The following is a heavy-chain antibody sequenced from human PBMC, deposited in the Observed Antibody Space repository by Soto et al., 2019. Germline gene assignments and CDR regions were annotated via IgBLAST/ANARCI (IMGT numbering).Heavy chain of an antibody. CDR1: GGSFSGYY. CDR2: INHSGST. D-gene: IGHD2-2*01. Sequence: SETLSLTCAVYGGSFSGYYWSWIRQPPGKGLEWIGEINHSGSTNYNPSLKSRVTISVDTSQNQFSLKLSSVTAADTAVYYCARGGEETYCSSTSCYVSYYYYYMDVWGKGTTVTVSS. CDR3: ARGGEETYCSSTSCYVSYYYYYMDV. V-gene: IGHV4-34*01. J-gene: IGHJ6*03.